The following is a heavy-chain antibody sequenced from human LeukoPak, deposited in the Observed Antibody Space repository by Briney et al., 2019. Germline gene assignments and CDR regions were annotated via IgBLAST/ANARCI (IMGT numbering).Heavy chain of an antibody. CDR3: ARGELQYSSGRYAVRVLDY. D-gene: IGHD6-19*01. CDR2: INHSGST. CDR1: GGSFSGYY. V-gene: IGHV4-34*01. J-gene: IGHJ4*02. Sequence: PSETLSLTCAVYGGSFSGYYWSWIRQPPGKGLEWIGEINHSGSTNYNPSLKSRVIISVTTSKNQFSLKVTSVTAADTAVYYCARGELQYSSGRYAVRVLDYWGQGTLVTVSS.